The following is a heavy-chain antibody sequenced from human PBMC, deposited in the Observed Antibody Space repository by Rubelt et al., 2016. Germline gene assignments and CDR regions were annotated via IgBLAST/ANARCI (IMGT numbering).Heavy chain of an antibody. V-gene: IGHV1-18*01. CDR1: GYTFTSYG. J-gene: IGHJ6*02. CDR2: ISAYNGNT. Sequence: QVQLVQSGAEVKKPGASVKVSCKASGYTFTSYGISWVRQAPGQGLEWMGWISAYNGNTNYAQKLQGRVTMTTETSTSTAYMELRSLRSDDTAVYYCARQRIIDYYYYYGMDVWGQGTTVTVSS. D-gene: IGHD1-1*01. CDR3: ARQRIIDYYYYYGMDV.